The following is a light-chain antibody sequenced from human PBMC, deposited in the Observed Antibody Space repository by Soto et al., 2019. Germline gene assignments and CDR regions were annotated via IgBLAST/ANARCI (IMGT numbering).Light chain of an antibody. V-gene: IGLV2-14*01. CDR2: EVS. Sequence: QSALTQPASVSGSPGQSITISCTGTSSDIGAYNYVSWFQQYPGKAPNLMIYEVSKRPSGVSSRFSGSRSANTASLTISGLQAEDEADYYCASFTTNSLWVFGGGTKVTVL. CDR3: ASFTTNSLWV. J-gene: IGLJ3*02. CDR1: SSDIGAYNY.